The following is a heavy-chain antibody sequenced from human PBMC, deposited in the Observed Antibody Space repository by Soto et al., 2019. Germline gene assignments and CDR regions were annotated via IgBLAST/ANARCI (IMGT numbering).Heavy chain of an antibody. CDR1: GYTLSDYF. CDR3: TREGGVLCTGVRGNDAFDI. Sequence: QVQLLQSGTEVRKPGASARVSCEASGYTLSDYFMQWVRQAPGQGLECMGWINPNTGDTHYAQKFRSMVTRTRKASINTANMEPKRLTSEATSVYFCTREGGVLCTGVRGNDAFDIWGQGTKVTVSS. J-gene: IGHJ3*02. V-gene: IGHV1-2*02. CDR2: INPNTGDT. D-gene: IGHD2-2*01.